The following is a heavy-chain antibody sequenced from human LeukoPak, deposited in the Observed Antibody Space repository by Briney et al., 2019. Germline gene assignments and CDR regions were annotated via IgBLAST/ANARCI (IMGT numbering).Heavy chain of an antibody. J-gene: IGHJ4*02. D-gene: IGHD3-10*01. V-gene: IGHV3-48*03. CDR2: ISSSGSTI. Sequence: HPGGSLRLSCAASGFTFSSYEMNWVRQAPGKGLEWVSYISSSGSTIYYADSVKGRFTISRDNAKNSLYLQMNTLRAEDTAVYYCARVGLNDYGSGTYADYWGQGTLVTVSS. CDR3: ARVGLNDYGSGTYADY. CDR1: GFTFSSYE.